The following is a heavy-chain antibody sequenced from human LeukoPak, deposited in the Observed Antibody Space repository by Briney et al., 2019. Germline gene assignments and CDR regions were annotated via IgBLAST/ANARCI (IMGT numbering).Heavy chain of an antibody. CDR1: GFTFSSYA. V-gene: IGHV3-23*01. D-gene: IGHD4-17*01. J-gene: IGHJ6*02. CDR2: ISGSGDGT. Sequence: GGSLRLSCAASGFTFSSYAMSWVRQAPGKGLEWVSGISGSGDGTFYADSVKGRFTISRDISKNTLYLQMNSLRAEDTAVYYCARGGTTVTPRYYYYGMDVWGQGTTVTVSS. CDR3: ARGGTTVTPRYYYYGMDV.